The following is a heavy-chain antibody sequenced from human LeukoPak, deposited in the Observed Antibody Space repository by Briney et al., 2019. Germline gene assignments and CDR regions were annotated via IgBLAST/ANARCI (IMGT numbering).Heavy chain of an antibody. CDR3: ARRTGYSSGWYVKYFDY. CDR2: ISYSGST. CDR1: GGSISSSNYY. Sequence: SETLSLTCTVSGGSISSSNYYWGWIRQPPGKGLEWIGSISYSGSTYYNPSLKSRVTISVDTSKNQFSLKLSSVTAADTAVYYCARRTGYSSGWYVKYFDYWGQGTLVTVPS. D-gene: IGHD6-19*01. J-gene: IGHJ4*02. V-gene: IGHV4-39*01.